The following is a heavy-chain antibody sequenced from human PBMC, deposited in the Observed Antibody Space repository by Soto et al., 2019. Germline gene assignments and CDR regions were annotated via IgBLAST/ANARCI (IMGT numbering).Heavy chain of an antibody. Sequence: ASVKVSFKASGYTFTSYYMHWVRQAPGQGLEWMGIINPSGGSTSYAQKFQGRVTMTRDTSTSTAYMELRSLRSDDTAVYYCARRGHGLLGDYYGMEVWGQGTTVTVSS. CDR1: GYTFTSYY. D-gene: IGHD4-17*01. CDR3: ARRGHGLLGDYYGMEV. J-gene: IGHJ6*02. CDR2: INPSGGST. V-gene: IGHV1-46*01.